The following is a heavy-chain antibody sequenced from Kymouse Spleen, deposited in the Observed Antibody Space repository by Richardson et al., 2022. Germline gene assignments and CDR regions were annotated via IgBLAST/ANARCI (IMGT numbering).Heavy chain of an antibody. D-gene: IGHD3-3*01. V-gene: IGHV4-34*01. Sequence: QVQLQQWGAGLLKPSETLSLTCAVYGGSFSGYYWSWIRQPPGKGLEWIGEINHSGSTNYNPSLKSRVTISVDTSKNQFSLKLSSVTAADTAVYYCARGLTIFGVVTSNWFDPWGQGTLVTVSS. CDR3: ARGLTIFGVVTSNWFDP. CDR2: INHSGST. CDR1: GGSFSGYY. J-gene: IGHJ5*02.